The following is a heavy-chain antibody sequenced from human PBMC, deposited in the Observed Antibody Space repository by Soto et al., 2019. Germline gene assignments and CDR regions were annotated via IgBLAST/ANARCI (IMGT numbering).Heavy chain of an antibody. D-gene: IGHD4-17*01. CDR3: AKDMKWGGMTTIHYYDA. Sequence: GGSLRLSCAASGFTVGDDAMHWVRQAPGKGLEWVSGISWNSETIDYADSVKGRFTISRDNAKSSLFLQMNSLRPDDTALYYCAKDMKWGGMTTIHYYDAWGQGTLVTVSS. CDR2: ISWNSETI. CDR1: GFTVGDDA. J-gene: IGHJ4*02. V-gene: IGHV3-9*01.